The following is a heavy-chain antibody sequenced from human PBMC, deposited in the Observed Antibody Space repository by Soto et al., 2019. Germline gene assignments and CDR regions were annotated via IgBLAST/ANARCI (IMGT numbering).Heavy chain of an antibody. CDR2: IYYSGST. D-gene: IGHD3-10*01. Sequence: QLQLQESGPGLVKPSETLSLTCTVSGGSISSSSYYWGWIRQPPGKGLEWIGSIYYSGSTYYNPSLKSRVNRPEDTAKNQSPRKLGSGAAADTGVYYCARQGSVTMVRGVIRLFDYWGQGTLVTVSS. J-gene: IGHJ4*02. CDR1: GGSISSSSYY. CDR3: ARQGSVTMVRGVIRLFDY. V-gene: IGHV4-39*01.